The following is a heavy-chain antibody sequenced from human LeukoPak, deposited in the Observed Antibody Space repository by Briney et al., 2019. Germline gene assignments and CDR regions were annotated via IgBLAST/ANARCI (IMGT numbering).Heavy chain of an antibody. CDR3: AKDRKKFKGSYSGLYFDY. CDR2: ISGSGGST. Sequence: PGGSLRLSCAASGFTFSSYAMSWVRQAPGKGLEWVSAISGSGGSTYYADSVKGRFTISRDNSKNTLYLQMNSLRAEDTAVYYCAKDRKKFKGSYSGLYFDYWGQGTLVTVSS. V-gene: IGHV3-23*01. D-gene: IGHD1-26*01. CDR1: GFTFSSYA. J-gene: IGHJ4*02.